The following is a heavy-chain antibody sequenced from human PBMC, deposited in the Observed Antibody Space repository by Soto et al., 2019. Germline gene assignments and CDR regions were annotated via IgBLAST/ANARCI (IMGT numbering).Heavy chain of an antibody. J-gene: IGHJ4*02. CDR3: ARDKITGLFDY. CDR1: GGSISSYY. V-gene: IGHV4-59*01. D-gene: IGHD2-8*02. Sequence: SETLSLTCTVSGGSISSYYWSWIRQPPGKGLEWIGYIYYSGSTNYNPSLKSRVTISINTSKNQFSLKLSSVTAADTAVYYCARDKITGLFDYWGQGTLVTVSS. CDR2: IYYSGST.